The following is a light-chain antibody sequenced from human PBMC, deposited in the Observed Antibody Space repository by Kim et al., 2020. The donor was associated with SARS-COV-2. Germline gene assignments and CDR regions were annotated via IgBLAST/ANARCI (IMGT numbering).Light chain of an antibody. CDR2: EVS. V-gene: IGLV2-23*02. CDR3: LSYAGSRV. J-gene: IGLJ3*02. CDR1: SSDVGTYSV. Sequence: QSALTQPASVSGSPGQSITISCTGTSSDVGTYSVVSWNQQQPGKAPKLMIYEVSKRPSGVSNRFSGSKSGNTASLTISGLQAEDEADYYCLSYAGSRVFGGGTQLTVL.